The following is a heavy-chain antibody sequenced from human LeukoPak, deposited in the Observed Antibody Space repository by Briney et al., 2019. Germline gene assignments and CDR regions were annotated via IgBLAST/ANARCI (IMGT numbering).Heavy chain of an antibody. J-gene: IGHJ4*02. V-gene: IGHV3-21*01. CDR2: ISGSSIYI. D-gene: IGHD3-22*01. CDR1: GFTFSTYS. Sequence: GGSLRLSYAASGFTFSTYSMSWVRQAPGKGLEWVSSISGSSIYIYYADSVKGRFTISRDNAKNSLYLQMNSLRAEDTAVYYCARDPPYYDSSGYYYDYWGQGTLVTVSS. CDR3: ARDPPYYDSSGYYYDY.